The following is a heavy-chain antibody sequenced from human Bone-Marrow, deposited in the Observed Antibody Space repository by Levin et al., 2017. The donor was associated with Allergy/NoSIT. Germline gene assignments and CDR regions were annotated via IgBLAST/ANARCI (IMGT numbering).Heavy chain of an antibody. CDR3: ARDLVLMVYAMSYFDY. V-gene: IGHV4-38-2*02. CDR1: GYSISSGYY. CDR2: IYHSGST. Sequence: SQTLSLTCAVSGYSISSGYYWGWIRQPPGKGLEWIGSIYHSGSTYYNPSLKSRVTISVDTSKNQFSLKLSSVTAADTAVYYCARDLVLMVYAMSYFDYWGQGTLVTVSS. J-gene: IGHJ4*02. D-gene: IGHD2-8*01.